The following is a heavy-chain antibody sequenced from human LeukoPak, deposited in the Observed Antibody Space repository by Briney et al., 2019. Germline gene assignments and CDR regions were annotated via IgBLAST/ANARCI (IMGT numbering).Heavy chain of an antibody. CDR3: ARDPTRGAVADNWFDP. CDR2: INPNSGGT. J-gene: IGHJ5*02. Sequence: ASVKVSCKASGYTFTGYYMHWVRQAPGQGLEWMGWINPNSGGTNYAQEFQGRVTMTRDTSISTAYMELSRLRSDDTAVYYCARDPTRGAVADNWFDPWGQGTLVTVSS. CDR1: GYTFTGYY. V-gene: IGHV1-2*02. D-gene: IGHD6-19*01.